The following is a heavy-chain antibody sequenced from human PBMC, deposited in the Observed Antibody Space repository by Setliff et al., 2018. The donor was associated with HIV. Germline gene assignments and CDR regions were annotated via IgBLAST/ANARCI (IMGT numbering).Heavy chain of an antibody. CDR1: GYTFTGYY. D-gene: IGHD1-20*01. CDR2: INPDSGGT. Sequence: GASVKVSCKASGYTFTGYYMHWVRQAPGQGLEWMEWINPDSGGTNLAQKFLGRVTLTRDTSISTAYMELSRLRSDDTAVYYCARNVPGILPRWVGFDPWGQGTLVTVSS. V-gene: IGHV1-2*02. J-gene: IGHJ5*02. CDR3: ARNVPGILPRWVGFDP.